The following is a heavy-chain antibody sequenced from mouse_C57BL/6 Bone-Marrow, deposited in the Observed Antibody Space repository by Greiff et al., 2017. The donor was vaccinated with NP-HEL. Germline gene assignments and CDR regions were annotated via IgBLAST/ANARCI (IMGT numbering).Heavy chain of an antibody. Sequence: QVQLQQSGTVLARPGASVKLSCKASGYTFTSYGISWVKQRTGQGLEWIGEIYPRSGNTYYNEKFKGKATLTADKSSSTAYMELRSLTSEDSAVYFCARRLLLYYFDYWGQGTTLTVSS. CDR2: IYPRSGNT. D-gene: IGHD1-1*02. CDR3: ARRLLLYYFDY. J-gene: IGHJ2*01. V-gene: IGHV1-81*01. CDR1: GYTFTSYG.